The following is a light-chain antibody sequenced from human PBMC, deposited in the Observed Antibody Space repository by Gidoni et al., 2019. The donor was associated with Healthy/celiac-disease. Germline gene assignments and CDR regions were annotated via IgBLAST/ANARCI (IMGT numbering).Light chain of an antibody. J-gene: IGKJ2*01. CDR1: QSISSW. CDR3: QQYNSLDT. Sequence: DIQMTQSPSTLSASVGDRVTITCRASQSISSWLAWYQQKPGKAPKLLIYDASSLESGVPSRFSGSGSGTEFTLTISSLQPDDFATYYCQQYNSLDTFXQXTKLEIK. V-gene: IGKV1-5*01. CDR2: DAS.